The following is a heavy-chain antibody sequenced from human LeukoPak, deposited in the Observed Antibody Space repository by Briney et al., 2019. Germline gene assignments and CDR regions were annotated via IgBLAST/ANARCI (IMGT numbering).Heavy chain of an antibody. CDR1: GYTFTSYY. D-gene: IGHD3-10*01. J-gene: IGHJ4*02. CDR3: ARAGVSSGIDY. CDR2: INPSGGST. Sequence: ASVKVSCEASGYTFTSYYMHWVRQAPGQGLEWMGIINPSGGSTSYAQKFQGRVTMTRDMSTSTVYMELSSLRSEDTAVYYCARAGVSSGIDYWGQGTLVTVSS. V-gene: IGHV1-46*01.